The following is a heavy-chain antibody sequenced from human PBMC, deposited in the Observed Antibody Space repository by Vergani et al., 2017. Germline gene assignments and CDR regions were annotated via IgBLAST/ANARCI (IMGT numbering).Heavy chain of an antibody. J-gene: IGHJ5*02. V-gene: IGHV4-59*12. CDR3: ARVPGRDGYRSGFDP. CDR2: IYYSGST. D-gene: IGHD5-24*01. Sequence: QVQLQESGPGLVKPSETLSLTCTVSGGSISSYYWSWIRQPPGKGLEWIGYIYYSGSTYYNPSLKSRVTISVDTSKNQFSLKLSSVTAADTAVYYCARVPGRDGYRSGFDPWGQGTLVTVSS. CDR1: GGSISSYY.